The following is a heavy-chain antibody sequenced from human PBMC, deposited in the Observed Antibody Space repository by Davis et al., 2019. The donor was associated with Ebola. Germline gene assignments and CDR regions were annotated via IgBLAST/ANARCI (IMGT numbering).Heavy chain of an antibody. CDR2: ISGSGGST. D-gene: IGHD5-18*01. CDR1: VITFSSYA. CDR3: ARVPAASIELWTHFDY. J-gene: IGHJ4*02. Sequence: GESLKISCADSVITFSSYAMTWVRQAPGKGLEWVSAISGSGGSTYYADSVKGRFTISRDNSKKTLYLQMNSLRAEDTAVYYCARVPAASIELWTHFDYWGQGTLVTVSS. V-gene: IGHV3-23*01.